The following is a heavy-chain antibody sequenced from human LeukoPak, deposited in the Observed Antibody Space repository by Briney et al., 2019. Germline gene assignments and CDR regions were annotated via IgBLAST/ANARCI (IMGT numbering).Heavy chain of an antibody. Sequence: GRSLRLSCAASGFAFSNFVMHWVRQAPGKGLEWVAVVSYEGTIKYYSDSAKGRFTISRDNSNSLISLQMNNLTTEDTTVYYCAREKFDSWGQGTLVIVSP. CDR1: GFAFSNFV. CDR3: AREKFDS. J-gene: IGHJ5*01. CDR2: VSYEGTIK. V-gene: IGHV3-30*03.